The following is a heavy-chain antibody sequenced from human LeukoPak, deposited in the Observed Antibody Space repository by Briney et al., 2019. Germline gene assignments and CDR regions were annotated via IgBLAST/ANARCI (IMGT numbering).Heavy chain of an antibody. J-gene: IGHJ4*02. V-gene: IGHV3-64*01. Sequence: GGSLRLSCAASGFTFSVSVMHWVRQAPGKGLEYVSVISSNGGSTSYANSVKGRFTISRDNSKNTLYLQMGSLRAEDMAVYYCARDLSGGGLDYWCQGTLVTVSS. CDR1: GFTFSVSV. CDR3: ARDLSGGGLDY. D-gene: IGHD3-10*01. CDR2: ISSNGGST.